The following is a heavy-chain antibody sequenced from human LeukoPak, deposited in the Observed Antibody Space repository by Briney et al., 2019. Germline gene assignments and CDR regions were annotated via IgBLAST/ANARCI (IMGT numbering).Heavy chain of an antibody. J-gene: IGHJ4*02. V-gene: IGHV3-30*03. D-gene: IGHD3-22*01. CDR2: ISYDGSNK. CDR1: GFTFSSSG. Sequence: PGGSLRLSCAASGFTFSSSGMHWVRQAPGKGLEWVAVISYDGSNKYYADSVKGRFTISRDNSKNTLYLQMNSLRAEDTAVYYCARDYYDSSGFDYWGQGTLVTVSS. CDR3: ARDYYDSSGFDY.